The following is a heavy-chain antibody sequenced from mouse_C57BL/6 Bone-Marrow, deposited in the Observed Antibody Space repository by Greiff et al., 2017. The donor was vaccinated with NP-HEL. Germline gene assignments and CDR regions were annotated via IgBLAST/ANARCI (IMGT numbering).Heavy chain of an antibody. CDR3: TGGGKNYAMDY. CDR1: GFTFSNYW. J-gene: IGHJ4*01. V-gene: IGHV6-3*01. Sequence: EVKLMESGGGLVQPGGSMKLSCVASGFTFSNYWMNWVRQSPEKGLEWVAQIRLKSDNYATHYAESVKGRFTISRDDSKSSVYLQMNNVRAEDTGIYYCTGGGKNYAMDYWGQGTSVTVSS. CDR2: IRLKSDNYAT.